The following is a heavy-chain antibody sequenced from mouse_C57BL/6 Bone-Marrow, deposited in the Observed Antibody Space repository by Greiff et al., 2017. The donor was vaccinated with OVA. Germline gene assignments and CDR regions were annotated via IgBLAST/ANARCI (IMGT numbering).Heavy chain of an antibody. D-gene: IGHD2-3*01. V-gene: IGHV5-17*01. Sequence: EVKLMESGGGLVKPGGSLKLSCAASGFTFSDYGMHWVRQAPEKGLEWVAYISSGSSTIYYADTVKGRFTISRDNAKNTLFLQMTSLRSEDTAMYYCARFPSGYYDWFAYWGQGTLVTVSA. CDR2: ISSGSSTI. CDR3: ARFPSGYYDWFAY. CDR1: GFTFSDYG. J-gene: IGHJ3*01.